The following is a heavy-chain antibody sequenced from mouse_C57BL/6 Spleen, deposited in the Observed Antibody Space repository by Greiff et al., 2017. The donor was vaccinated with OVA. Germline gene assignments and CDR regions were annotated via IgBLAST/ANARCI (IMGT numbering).Heavy chain of an antibody. Sequence: EVQRVESGGGLVKPGGSLKLSCAASGFTFSDYGMHWVRQAPEKGLEWVAYISSGSSTIYYADTVKGRFTISRDNAKNTLVRQMTSLRSEDTAMYYCASEGTNWDAWFAYWGQGTLVTVSA. D-gene: IGHD4-1*01. J-gene: IGHJ3*01. CDR2: ISSGSSTI. CDR1: GFTFSDYG. V-gene: IGHV5-17*01. CDR3: ASEGTNWDAWFAY.